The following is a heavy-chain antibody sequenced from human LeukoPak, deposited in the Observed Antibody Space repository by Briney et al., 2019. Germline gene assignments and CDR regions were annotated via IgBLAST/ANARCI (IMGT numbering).Heavy chain of an antibody. Sequence: SETLSLTCTVSGGSISSSSYYWGWLRQPPGKGLEWIGSIYYSGSTYYNPSLKSRVTISVDTSKNQFSLKLSSVTAADTAVYYCARSWGIKQLVFHFDYWGQGTLVTVSS. D-gene: IGHD6-6*01. CDR2: IYYSGST. CDR1: GGSISSSSYY. J-gene: IGHJ4*02. V-gene: IGHV4-39*07. CDR3: ARSWGIKQLVFHFDY.